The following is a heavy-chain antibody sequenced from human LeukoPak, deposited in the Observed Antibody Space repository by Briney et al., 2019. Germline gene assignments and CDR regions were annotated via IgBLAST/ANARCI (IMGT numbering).Heavy chain of an antibody. D-gene: IGHD3-22*01. CDR1: GYTFTSYG. Sequence: ASVKVSCKASGYTFTSYGISWVRQAPGQGLEWMGWISAYNGNTNYAQKLQGRVTMTTDTSTGTAYMELRSPRSDDTAVYYCARDVLRDSSGYYYVLFDYWGQGTLVTVSS. J-gene: IGHJ4*02. V-gene: IGHV1-18*01. CDR3: ARDVLRDSSGYYYVLFDY. CDR2: ISAYNGNT.